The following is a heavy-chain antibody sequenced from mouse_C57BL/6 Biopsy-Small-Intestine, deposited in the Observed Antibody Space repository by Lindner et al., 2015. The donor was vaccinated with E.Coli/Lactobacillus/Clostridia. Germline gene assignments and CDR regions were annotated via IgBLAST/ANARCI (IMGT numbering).Heavy chain of an antibody. V-gene: IGHV1-7*01. D-gene: IGHD4-1*01. J-gene: IGHJ4*01. CDR3: AREGTGTGSFFYAMDY. CDR1: GYTFANYW. CDR2: INPSNNYI. Sequence: VQLQESGAELAKPGASVKLSCKASGYTFANYWMHWVKQRPGQGLEWIGYINPSNNYIKSNKKFKDKATLTADKSSSTAYMQLSSLTSEDSAVYFCAREGTGTGSFFYAMDYWGQGTSVTVTS.